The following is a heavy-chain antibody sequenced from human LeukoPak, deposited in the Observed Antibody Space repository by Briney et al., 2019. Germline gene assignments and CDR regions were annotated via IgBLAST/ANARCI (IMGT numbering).Heavy chain of an antibody. CDR1: GGSIRSSRYY. Sequence: SETLSLTCTVSGGSIRSSRYYWGWIRQSPGKRLEWIGSVSFFGNSYYRSSLLSRLTISIDRSKTQISLNLTSETAADTAVYYCATHGEGSYFESWGQGTLVTVSS. CDR2: VSFFGNS. D-gene: IGHD3-10*01. CDR3: ATHGEGSYFES. J-gene: IGHJ4*02. V-gene: IGHV4-39*01.